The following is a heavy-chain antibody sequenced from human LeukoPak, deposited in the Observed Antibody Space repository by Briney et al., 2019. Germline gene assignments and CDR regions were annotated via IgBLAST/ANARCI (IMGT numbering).Heavy chain of an antibody. CDR2: INHSGST. D-gene: IGHD3-10*01. J-gene: IGHJ4*02. Sequence: SETLSLTCVVYGGSFSGYYWSWIRQPPGKGLEWIGEINHSGSTNYNPSLKSRVTISVDRSKNQFSLKLSSVTAADTAVYYCARTYYYGSGPYFDYWGQGTLVTVSS. CDR3: ARTYYYGSGPYFDY. V-gene: IGHV4-34*01. CDR1: GGSFSGYY.